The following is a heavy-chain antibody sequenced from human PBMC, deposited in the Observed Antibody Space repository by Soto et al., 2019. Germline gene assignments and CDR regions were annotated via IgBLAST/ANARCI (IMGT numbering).Heavy chain of an antibody. J-gene: IGHJ4*02. CDR3: ARGWGRIFDY. CDR2: INHSGST. D-gene: IGHD7-27*01. CDR1: GGSFSGYY. Sequence: QVQLQPWGAGLLKPSETLSLTCAVYGGSFSGYYWSWIRQPPGKGLEWIGEINHSGSTNYNPSLKSPVTISVDTSKNQFSLKLSSVTAADTAVYYCARGWGRIFDYWGQGTLVTVSS. V-gene: IGHV4-34*01.